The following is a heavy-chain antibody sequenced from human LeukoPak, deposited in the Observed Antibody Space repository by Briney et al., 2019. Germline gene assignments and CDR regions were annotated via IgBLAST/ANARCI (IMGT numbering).Heavy chain of an antibody. CDR1: GFTFSSYA. V-gene: IGHV3-23*01. J-gene: IGHJ6*02. D-gene: IGHD3-10*01. CDR3: ASYGSGLTSYYGMDV. CDR2: ISGSGGST. Sequence: GGSLRLSCAASGFTFSSYAMSWVRQAPGKGLEWVSAISGSGGSTYYADSVKGRFTISRDNSKNTLYLQMNSLRAGDTAVYYCASYGSGLTSYYGMDVWGQGTTVTVSS.